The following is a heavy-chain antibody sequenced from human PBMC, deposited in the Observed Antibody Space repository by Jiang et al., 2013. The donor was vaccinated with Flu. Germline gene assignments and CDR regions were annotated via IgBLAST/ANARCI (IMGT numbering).Heavy chain of an antibody. V-gene: IGHV5-51*01. D-gene: IGHD2-2*01. CDR2: IYPGDSKT. CDR3: ARLGQCSSTSCPEPDFGY. Sequence: WMGIIYPGDSKTRYSPSLQGQVTISADKSISTAYLQWSSVKASDTAMYYCARLGQCSSTSCPEPDFGYWGQGTLVTVSS. J-gene: IGHJ4*02.